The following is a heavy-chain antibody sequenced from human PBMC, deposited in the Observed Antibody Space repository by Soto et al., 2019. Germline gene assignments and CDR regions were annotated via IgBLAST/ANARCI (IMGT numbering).Heavy chain of an antibody. D-gene: IGHD1-26*01. J-gene: IGHJ4*02. V-gene: IGHV3-21*01. CDR3: ARDLGGSSLYYFDY. Sequence: GESLRLSCAASGVTFIDYYMNWVRQATGKGLEWVSSITSSGTYIYYANSAKGRFTVSRDNAKNSLYLQMNSLRAEDTAVYYCARDLGGSSLYYFDYWGPGTLVTVSS. CDR1: GVTFIDYY. CDR2: ITSSGTYI.